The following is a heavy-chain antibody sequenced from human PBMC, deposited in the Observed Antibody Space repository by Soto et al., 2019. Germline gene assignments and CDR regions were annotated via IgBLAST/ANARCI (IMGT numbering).Heavy chain of an antibody. CDR3: ARGGRHRIVGAIRSPEYFQH. V-gene: IGHV3-30-3*01. J-gene: IGHJ1*01. CDR1: GFTFSGYA. CDR2: ISYDGSNQ. Sequence: QVQLVESGGGVVQPGRSLRLSCAASGFTFSGYAMHWVRQAPGKGLEWVAVISYDGSNQYYADSVKGRFTISRDNSKNTLYLQINSLRAEDTAVYYCARGGRHRIVGAIRSPEYFQHWGQGTLVTVSS. D-gene: IGHD1-26*01.